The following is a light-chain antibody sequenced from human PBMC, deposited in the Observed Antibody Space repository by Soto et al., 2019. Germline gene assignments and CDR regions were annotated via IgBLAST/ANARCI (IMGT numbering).Light chain of an antibody. J-gene: IGKJ1*01. CDR2: KAS. CDR1: QTVTSW. V-gene: IGKV1-5*03. Sequence: DIQLTQSPSTLSASVGDRVTITCRASQTVTSWLAWYQQKPGKAPKLLIYKASNLESGVPSRFSGSGSGTAFTLTISSLQPDDFATYYCQQYNSYSRTFGQGTKVEIK. CDR3: QQYNSYSRT.